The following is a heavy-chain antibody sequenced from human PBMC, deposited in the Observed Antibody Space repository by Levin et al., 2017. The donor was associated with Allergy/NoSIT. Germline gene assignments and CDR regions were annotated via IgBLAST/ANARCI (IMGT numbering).Heavy chain of an antibody. Sequence: LSQTLSLTCTVSGGSISSSSYYWGWIRQPPGKGLEWVGSIYYSGSTYYNPSLKSRVTISVDTSKNQFSLKLSSVTAADTAVYYCATPTAGYSSSWVDYWGQGNLVTVSS. CDR3: ATPTAGYSSSWVDY. J-gene: IGHJ4*02. D-gene: IGHD6-13*01. CDR1: GGSISSSSYY. V-gene: IGHV4-39*07. CDR2: IYYSGST.